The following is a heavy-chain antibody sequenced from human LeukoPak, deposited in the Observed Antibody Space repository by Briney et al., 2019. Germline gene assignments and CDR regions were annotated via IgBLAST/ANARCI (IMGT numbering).Heavy chain of an antibody. Sequence: GGSLRLSCAASGFTFRSYEMSWVRQAPGKGLEWVSSISSTGNTIYYADSVKGRFTISRDNAKNSLYLQMSSLKTEDTAVYYCARDRIAVAGTLWGQGTLVTVSS. CDR1: GFTFRSYE. V-gene: IGHV3-48*03. CDR3: ARDRIAVAGTL. CDR2: ISSTGNTI. J-gene: IGHJ4*02. D-gene: IGHD6-19*01.